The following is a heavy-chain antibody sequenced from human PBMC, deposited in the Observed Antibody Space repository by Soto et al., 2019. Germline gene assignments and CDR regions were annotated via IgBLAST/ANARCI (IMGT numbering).Heavy chain of an antibody. V-gene: IGHV3-7*04. CDR3: AGDSNYFDWLLSPTIP. D-gene: IGHD3-9*01. Sequence: GGSLRLSCAASGFTFSSYWMSWVRQAPGKGLEWVANIKQDGSEKYYVDSVKGRFTISRDNAKNSLYLQMNSLRAEDTAVYYCAGDSNYFDWLLSPTIPWGQGTLVTVSS. CDR1: GFTFSSYW. CDR2: IKQDGSEK. J-gene: IGHJ5*02.